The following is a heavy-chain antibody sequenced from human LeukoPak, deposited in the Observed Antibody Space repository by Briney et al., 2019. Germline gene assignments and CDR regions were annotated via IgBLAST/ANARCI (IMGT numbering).Heavy chain of an antibody. CDR1: GGSISNYY. Sequence: SETLPLTCSVSGGSISNYYWSWIRQSPGKGPEWIGYIYNSGSTNYNPSLKSRVTISVDTSKNQFSLKLSSVTAADTAVYYCARLWGQWLPLGYFDYWGQGTLVTVSS. CDR2: IYNSGST. J-gene: IGHJ4*02. V-gene: IGHV4-59*12. D-gene: IGHD6-19*01. CDR3: ARLWGQWLPLGYFDY.